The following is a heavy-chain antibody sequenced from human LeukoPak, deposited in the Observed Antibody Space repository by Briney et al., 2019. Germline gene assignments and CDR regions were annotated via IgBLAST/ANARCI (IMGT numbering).Heavy chain of an antibody. V-gene: IGHV3-11*03. Sequence: GGSLRLSCAASGFSFSDYYMNWIRQAPGKGLEWASYISSSATYTDYAESVKGRFTVSRDNAKNSLYLQMNSLRAEDTAVYYCARSFYDFLNGPYEEAFDMWGQGTMVTVSS. J-gene: IGHJ3*02. D-gene: IGHD3-3*01. CDR1: GFSFSDYY. CDR2: ISSSATYT. CDR3: ARSFYDFLNGPYEEAFDM.